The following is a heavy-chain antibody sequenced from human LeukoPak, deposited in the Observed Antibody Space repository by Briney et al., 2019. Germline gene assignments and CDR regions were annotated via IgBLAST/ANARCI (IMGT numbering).Heavy chain of an antibody. D-gene: IGHD5-12*01. Sequence: PGGSLRLSCAAPGFTFSSYGMNWVRQAPGKGLKWVSYISSSSNTIYYADSVKGRFTMSRDNAKNPLYLQMNSLRDEDTAVYYCARAMRSGYDYWGQGTLVTVSS. CDR3: ARAMRSGYDY. CDR2: ISSSSNTI. V-gene: IGHV3-48*02. CDR1: GFTFSSYG. J-gene: IGHJ4*02.